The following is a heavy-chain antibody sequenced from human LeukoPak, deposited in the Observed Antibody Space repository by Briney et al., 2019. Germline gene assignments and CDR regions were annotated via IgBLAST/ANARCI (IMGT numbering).Heavy chain of an antibody. J-gene: IGHJ4*02. Sequence: GESLKICCKGSGYSFTSYWIGGVRQMPGKGLEWMGIIYPGESDTNYGPSFQGQVAISIGKAISTACLQWSSLKASDTAVYYCARSGGRGGYYFDYWGQGTLVTVSS. D-gene: IGHD2-15*01. CDR3: ARSGGRGGYYFDY. V-gene: IGHV5-51*01. CDR1: GYSFTSYW. CDR2: IYPGESDT.